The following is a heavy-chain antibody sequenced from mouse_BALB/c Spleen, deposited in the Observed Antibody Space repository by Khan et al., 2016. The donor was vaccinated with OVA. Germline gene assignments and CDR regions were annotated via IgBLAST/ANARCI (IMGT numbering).Heavy chain of an antibody. D-gene: IGHD1-1*01. CDR1: GISITSGNYR. J-gene: IGHJ1*01. V-gene: IGHV3-5*02. Sequence: EVQLVESGPGLVKPSQTVSLTCTVTGISITSGNYRWSWIRQFPGNKLEWIGNIYYSGTVTYNLSLTSRTTITRDTSKNQFFLEMNSLTAEDTATYYCARDYGSLYWYFDVWGAGTTVTVSS. CDR3: ARDYGSLYWYFDV. CDR2: IYYSGTV.